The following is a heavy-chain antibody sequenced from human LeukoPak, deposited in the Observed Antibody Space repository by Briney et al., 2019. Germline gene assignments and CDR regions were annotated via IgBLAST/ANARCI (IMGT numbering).Heavy chain of an antibody. V-gene: IGHV3-21*01. D-gene: IGHD4-17*01. CDR2: ISSSSSYI. Sequence: GGSLRLSCAASGFTFSSYAMSWVRQAPGKGLEWVPSISSSSSYIYYADSVKGRFTISRDNAKNSLYLQMNSLRAEDTAVYYCASLDGLDDYWGQGTLVTVSS. CDR3: ASLDGLDDY. J-gene: IGHJ4*02. CDR1: GFTFSSYA.